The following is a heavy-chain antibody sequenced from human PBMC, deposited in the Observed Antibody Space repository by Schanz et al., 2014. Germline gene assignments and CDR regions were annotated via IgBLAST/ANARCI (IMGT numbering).Heavy chain of an antibody. D-gene: IGHD3-10*01. CDR1: EFTFSTDA. CDR2: ISASGGDT. CDR3: VRDELLWFGEVLSLDY. J-gene: IGHJ4*02. V-gene: IGHV3-23*01. Sequence: DVHLLESGGGLVQPGGSLRLSCAASEFTFSTDAMSWVRQAPGKGLEWLSVISASGGDTYYADSVKGRFTISRDNAKNSLYLEMNSLRAEDTALYYCVRDELLWFGEVLSLDYWGQGALVTVSS.